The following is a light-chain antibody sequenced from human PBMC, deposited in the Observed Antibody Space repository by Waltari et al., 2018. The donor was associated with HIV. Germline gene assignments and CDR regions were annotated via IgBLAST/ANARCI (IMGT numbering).Light chain of an antibody. V-gene: IGLV2-11*01. CDR3: CSYAGSYTLV. CDR1: SSDVGGYQY. CDR2: DVT. J-gene: IGLJ3*02. Sequence: QSALTQPRSVSGSPGQSVPISCTGTSSDVGGYQYVSWYQQHPATAPKLMIYDVTKRPSGVPDRFSGSKSVNTASLTISGLEAEDEADYYCCSYAGSYTLVFGGGTKLTVL.